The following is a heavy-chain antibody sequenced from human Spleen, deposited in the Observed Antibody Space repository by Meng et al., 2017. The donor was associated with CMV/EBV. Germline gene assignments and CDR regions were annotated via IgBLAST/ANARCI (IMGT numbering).Heavy chain of an antibody. D-gene: IGHD2-21*01. CDR1: GFTVSSNY. V-gene: IGHV3-66*02. CDR3: AKDETVIATHDAFDI. Sequence: GESLKISCAASGFTVSSNYMSWVRQAPGKGLEWVSIIYSGGSTYYADSVKGRFTISRDNSKNTLYLQMNTLRPEDTAVYYCAKDETVIATHDAFDIWGQGTMVTVSS. J-gene: IGHJ3*02. CDR2: IYSGGST.